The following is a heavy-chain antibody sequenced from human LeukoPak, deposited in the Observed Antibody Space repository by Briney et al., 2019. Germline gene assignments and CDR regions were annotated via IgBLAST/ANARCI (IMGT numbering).Heavy chain of an antibody. CDR2: IIPIFGTA. CDR3: ARRAVDNSYYYYMDV. D-gene: IGHD6-19*01. V-gene: IGHV1-69*06. CDR1: VGTFSSYA. J-gene: IGHJ6*03. Sequence: SVKVSCKASVGTFSSYAISWVRQAPGQGLEWMGGIIPIFGTANYAQKFQGRVTITADKSTSTAYMELSSLRSEDTAVYYCARRAVDNSYYYYMDVWGKGTTVTVSS.